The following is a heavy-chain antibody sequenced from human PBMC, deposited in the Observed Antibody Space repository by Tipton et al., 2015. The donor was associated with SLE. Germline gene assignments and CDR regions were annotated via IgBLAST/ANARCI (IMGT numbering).Heavy chain of an antibody. Sequence: TLSLTCTVSGASLNSGIFYWSWIRQPAGKGLEWFGRVHSSGSTLYNPSLQSRVTISGDTSKNQFSLKLSSVTAADTAVYYCARMTTWLRGAPRDVWGKGTTVIVSS. J-gene: IGHJ6*04. V-gene: IGHV4-61*02. CDR2: VHSSGST. D-gene: IGHD3-10*01. CDR3: ARMTTWLRGAPRDV. CDR1: GASLNSGIFY.